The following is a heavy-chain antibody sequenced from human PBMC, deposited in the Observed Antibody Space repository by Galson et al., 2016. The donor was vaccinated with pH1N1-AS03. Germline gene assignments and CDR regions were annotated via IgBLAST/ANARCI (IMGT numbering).Heavy chain of an antibody. D-gene: IGHD3-3*01. Sequence: SLRLSCAATGFTVSSGYHMSWVRQAPGKGLEWVSVIHPGGDTYNADSVKGRFTISRDHFENMVYLQMNSLRPEDTAVYYCAGDEGFANGINVWGQGTTVTVSS. CDR3: AGDEGFANGINV. J-gene: IGHJ6*02. CDR1: GFTVSSGY. CDR2: IHPGGDT. V-gene: IGHV3-66*02.